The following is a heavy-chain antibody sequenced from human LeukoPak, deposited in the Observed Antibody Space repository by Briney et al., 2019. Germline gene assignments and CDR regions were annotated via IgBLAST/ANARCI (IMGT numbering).Heavy chain of an antibody. J-gene: IGHJ5*02. D-gene: IGHD3-3*01. Sequence: ASVKVSCKASGYTFTSYDINWVRQATGQGLEWMGWMNPNSGNTGYAQKFQGRVTMTRNTSISTACMELSSLRSEDTAVYYCARAEFTIFGVVIYNWFDPWGQGTLVTVSS. CDR2: MNPNSGNT. CDR3: ARAEFTIFGVVIYNWFDP. V-gene: IGHV1-8*01. CDR1: GYTFTSYD.